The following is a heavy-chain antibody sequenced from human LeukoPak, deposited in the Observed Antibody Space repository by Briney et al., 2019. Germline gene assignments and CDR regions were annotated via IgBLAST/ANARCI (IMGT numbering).Heavy chain of an antibody. D-gene: IGHD5-12*01. CDR1: GASINSGGYY. J-gene: IGHJ4*02. V-gene: IGHV4-61*02. CDR2: IYPSGNT. CDR3: ARMVPRLERLNIGRSSDYATGYYFDY. Sequence: SSETLSLTCTVSGASINSGGYYWSWIRQPAGKGLEWIGRIYPSGNTNYNPSLKSRVTISVDTSKNQFSLKLSSVTAADTAVYYCARMVPRLERLNIGRSSDYATGYYFDYWGQGTLVTVSS.